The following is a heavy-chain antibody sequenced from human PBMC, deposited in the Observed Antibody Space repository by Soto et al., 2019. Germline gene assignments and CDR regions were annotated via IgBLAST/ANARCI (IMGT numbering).Heavy chain of an antibody. CDR1: GGSISSSSYY. V-gene: IGHV4-39*01. Sequence: SETLSLTCTVCGGSISSSSYYWGWIRQPPGKGLEWIGSIYYSGSTYYNPSLKSRVTISVDTSKNQFSLKLSSVTAADTAVYYCARPTAVADYYFDYWGQGTLVTVSS. CDR2: IYYSGST. CDR3: ARPTAVADYYFDY. J-gene: IGHJ4*02. D-gene: IGHD6-19*01.